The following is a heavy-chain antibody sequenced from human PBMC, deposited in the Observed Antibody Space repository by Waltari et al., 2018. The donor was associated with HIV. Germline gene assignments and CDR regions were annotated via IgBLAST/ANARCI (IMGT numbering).Heavy chain of an antibody. CDR1: GGSISSYY. CDR2: IYYSGST. Sequence: QVQLQESGPGLVKPSETLSLTCTVSGGSISSYYWSWIRQPPGKGLEWIGYIYYSGSTNYNPSLKSRVTISVDTSKNQFSLKLSSVTAADTAVYYCAGGEGSSSSDYWGQGTLVTVSS. D-gene: IGHD6-13*01. CDR3: AGGEGSSSSDY. J-gene: IGHJ4*02. V-gene: IGHV4-59*01.